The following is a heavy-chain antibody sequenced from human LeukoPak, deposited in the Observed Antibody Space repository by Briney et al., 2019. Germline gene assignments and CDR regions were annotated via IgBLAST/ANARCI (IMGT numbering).Heavy chain of an antibody. V-gene: IGHV3-66*02. CDR1: GFNVSSNY. D-gene: IGHD6-13*01. CDR3: VTSTGQQFIPYDY. Sequence: GGSLRLSCAASGFNVSSNYMTWIRQAPGKGLEWVSLIYGADAAYYAESVRGRFITSRDNLKNTLFLQMNSLRVEDTALYYCVTSTGQQFIPYDYWGQGTHVTVSS. J-gene: IGHJ4*02. CDR2: IYGADAA.